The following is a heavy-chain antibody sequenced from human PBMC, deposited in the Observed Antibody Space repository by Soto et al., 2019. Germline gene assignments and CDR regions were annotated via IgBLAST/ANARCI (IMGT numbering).Heavy chain of an antibody. V-gene: IGHV3-13*04. CDR3: VRGYYDSSAYYFDY. CDR1: GFTFSSYD. CDR2: IGTAGDT. Sequence: EVQLVEAGGGLVQPGGSLRLSCAASGFTFSSYDMHWVRQATGKGLEWVSAIGTAGDTYYPGSVKGRFTISRENAKNSLYLQMNSLRAGDTAVYYCVRGYYDSSAYYFDYWGQGTLVTVSS. J-gene: IGHJ4*02. D-gene: IGHD3-22*01.